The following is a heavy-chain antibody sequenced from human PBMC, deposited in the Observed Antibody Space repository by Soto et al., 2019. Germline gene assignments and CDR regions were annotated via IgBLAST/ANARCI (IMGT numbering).Heavy chain of an antibody. V-gene: IGHV3-21*01. Sequence: GGSLRLSCAASGFTFSSYSMNWVRQAPGKGLEWVSSISSSSSYIYYADSVKGRFTISRDNAKNSLYLQMNSLRAEDTAVYYCAREAPAEYYDFWSGYRRGYYYYGMDVRGQGTTVTVPS. D-gene: IGHD3-3*01. CDR3: AREAPAEYYDFWSGYRRGYYYYGMDV. CDR2: ISSSSSYI. CDR1: GFTFSSYS. J-gene: IGHJ6*02.